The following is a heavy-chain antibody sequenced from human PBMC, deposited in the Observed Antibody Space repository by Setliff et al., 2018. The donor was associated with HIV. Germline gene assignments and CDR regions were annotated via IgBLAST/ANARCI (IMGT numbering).Heavy chain of an antibody. CDR1: GIRFSNYA. V-gene: IGHV3-23*01. D-gene: IGHD3-10*01. CDR3: AKWFGEFFRAFDR. Sequence: GGSLRLSCAASGIRFSNYAMSWVRQAPGKGLEWVSSISGSGGDTSYADSVQGRFTIYRDNSKNMLYLQMNSLRAEDTAVYYCAKWFGEFFRAFDRWGQGTMVTVSS. CDR2: ISGSGGDT. J-gene: IGHJ3*01.